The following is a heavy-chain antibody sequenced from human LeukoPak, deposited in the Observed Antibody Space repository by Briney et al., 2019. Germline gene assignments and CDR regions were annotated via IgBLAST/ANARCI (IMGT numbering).Heavy chain of an antibody. J-gene: IGHJ5*02. CDR2: IRYDGGNK. CDR3: AKDWVVITTAPLSWFDP. Sequence: PGGSLRLSCAASGFTFSSYGMHWVRQAPGKGLEWVAFIRYDGGNKYYADSVKGRFTISRDNSKNTLYLQMNSLRAEDTAVYYCAKDWVVITTAPLSWFDPWGQGTLVTVSS. CDR1: GFTFSSYG. V-gene: IGHV3-30*02. D-gene: IGHD3-22*01.